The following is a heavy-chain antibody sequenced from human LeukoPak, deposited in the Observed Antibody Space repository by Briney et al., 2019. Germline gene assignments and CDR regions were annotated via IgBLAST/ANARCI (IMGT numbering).Heavy chain of an antibody. CDR3: ASSVVTREGSGWTIGY. CDR2: ISGSAGST. J-gene: IGHJ4*02. D-gene: IGHD2-21*02. V-gene: IGHV3-23*01. CDR1: GFPFSSYG. Sequence: PGGSLRLSCAASGFPFSSYGMSWVRQAPGKGLEWVSAISGSAGSTYYADSVKGRFTISRDNSKNTLYLQMNSLRAEDTAVYYCASSVVTREGSGWTIGYWGQGTLVTVSS.